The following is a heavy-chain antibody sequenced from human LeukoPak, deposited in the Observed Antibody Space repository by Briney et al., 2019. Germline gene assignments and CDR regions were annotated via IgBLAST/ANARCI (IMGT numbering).Heavy chain of an antibody. CDR2: IYYSGST. D-gene: IGHD2-2*01. J-gene: IGHJ5*02. Sequence: PSETLSLTCTVSSGSISSSSYYWGWIRQPPGKGLEWIGSIYYSGSTYYNPSLKSRVTISVDTSKNQFSLKLSSVTAADTAVYYCARQNYYLIVLVPEGSPRTHNWFDPWGQGTLVTVSS. CDR3: ARQNYYLIVLVPEGSPRTHNWFDP. CDR1: SGSISSSSYY. V-gene: IGHV4-39*01.